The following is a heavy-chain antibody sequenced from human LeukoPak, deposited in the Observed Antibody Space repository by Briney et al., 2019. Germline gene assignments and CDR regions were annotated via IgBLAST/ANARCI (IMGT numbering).Heavy chain of an antibody. CDR1: GFTSSSYS. Sequence: SGGSLRLSCAASGFTSSSYSMNWVRQAPGKGLEWVANIKQDGSEKYYVDSVKGRFTISRDNAKNSLYLQMNSLRAEDTAVYYCARRGKWLDYYYYGMDVWGQGTTVTVSS. CDR3: ARRGKWLDYYYYGMDV. CDR2: IKQDGSEK. J-gene: IGHJ6*02. V-gene: IGHV3-7*01. D-gene: IGHD3-22*01.